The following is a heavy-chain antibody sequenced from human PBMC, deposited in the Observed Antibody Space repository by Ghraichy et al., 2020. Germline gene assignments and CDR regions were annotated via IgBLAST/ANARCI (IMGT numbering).Heavy chain of an antibody. D-gene: IGHD2-2*01. CDR3: ARRSGYCSSTSCYFGAFDI. J-gene: IGHJ3*02. CDR1: GGSISSYY. V-gene: IGHV4-4*07. Sequence: SETLSLTCTVSGGSISSYYWSWIRQPAGKGLEWIGRIYTSGSTNYNPSLKSRVTMSVDTSKNQFSLKLSSVTAADTAVYYCARRSGYCSSTSCYFGAFDIWGQGTMVTVSS. CDR2: IYTSGST.